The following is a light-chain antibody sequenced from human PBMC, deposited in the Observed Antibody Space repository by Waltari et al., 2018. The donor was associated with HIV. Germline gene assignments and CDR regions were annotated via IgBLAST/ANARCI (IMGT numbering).Light chain of an antibody. V-gene: IGLV1-40*01. Sequence: QSVLTQPPSVSGAPGQRVTISCTGSSSNIGAGYAVHWYQQLPGTAPKLLIYGNSNRPSGVPDRFSVSKSGTSASLAITGLQAEDEADYYCQSYDSSLSAHVVFGGGTKLTVL. CDR2: GNS. J-gene: IGLJ2*01. CDR1: SSNIGAGYA. CDR3: QSYDSSLSAHVV.